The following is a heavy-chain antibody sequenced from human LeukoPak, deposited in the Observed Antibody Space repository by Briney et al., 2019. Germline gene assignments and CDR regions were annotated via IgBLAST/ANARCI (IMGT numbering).Heavy chain of an antibody. D-gene: IGHD3-10*01. V-gene: IGHV1-24*01. CDR3: ATGLNPAGSFDY. Sequence: ASVKVSCKVSGYTLTELSMHWVRQAPGKGLEWMGGFDPEDGETIYAQKFQGRVTMTEDTSTDTAYMELSSLRSEDTAVYYCATGLNPAGSFDYWGQGTLVTVSS. CDR1: GYTLTELS. J-gene: IGHJ4*02. CDR2: FDPEDGET.